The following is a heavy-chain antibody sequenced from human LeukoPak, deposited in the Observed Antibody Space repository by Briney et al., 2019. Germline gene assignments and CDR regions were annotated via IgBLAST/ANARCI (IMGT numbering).Heavy chain of an antibody. V-gene: IGHV3-23*01. CDR2: ISGSGGST. CDR1: GFTFSSYA. D-gene: IGHD3-10*01. CDR3: AKGNYYGSGSGSYYYMDV. Sequence: GGSLRLSCAASGFTFSSYAMSWVRQAPGKGLEWVSAISGSGGSTYYADSVKGRFTISRDNSKSTLYLQMNSLRAEDTAVYYCAKGNYYGSGSGSYYYMDVWGKGTTVTVSS. J-gene: IGHJ6*03.